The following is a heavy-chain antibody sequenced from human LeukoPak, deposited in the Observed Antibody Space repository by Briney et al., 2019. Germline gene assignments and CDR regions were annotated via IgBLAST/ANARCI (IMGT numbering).Heavy chain of an antibody. Sequence: ASVKVSCKASGYTFNGYYIHWLRQAPGQGLEWMGWINPNSGGTNYASKFQGLVTMSSDTSITTAYMELNRLISDDTAVYYCARTKPPCTSCLLLDYWGQGTLVTVSS. CDR1: GYTFNGYY. D-gene: IGHD2-2*01. J-gene: IGHJ4*02. V-gene: IGHV1-2*02. CDR2: INPNSGGT. CDR3: ARTKPPCTSCLLLDY.